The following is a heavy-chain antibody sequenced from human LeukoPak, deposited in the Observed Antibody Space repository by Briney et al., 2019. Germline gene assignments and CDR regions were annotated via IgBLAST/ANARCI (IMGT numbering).Heavy chain of an antibody. Sequence: SETLSLTCTVSGGSISSGGYYWSWIRQHPGKGLEWIGYIYYSGSTYYNPSLKSRVTISVDTSKNQFSLKLSSVTAADTAVYYCARAGPGFSSGWYHLWGQGALVTVSS. D-gene: IGHD6-19*01. V-gene: IGHV4-31*03. CDR2: IYYSGST. CDR3: ARAGPGFSSGWYHL. CDR1: GGSISSGGYY. J-gene: IGHJ5*02.